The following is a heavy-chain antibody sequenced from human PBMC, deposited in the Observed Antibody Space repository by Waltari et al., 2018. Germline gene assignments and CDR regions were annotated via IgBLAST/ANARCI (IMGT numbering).Heavy chain of an antibody. D-gene: IGHD3-22*01. CDR1: GFPVSGHS. J-gene: IGHJ6*02. V-gene: IGHV3-53*01. Sequence: EVQLEESGGGMIQPGGSLGLSCAAPGFPVSGHSMSWVRQAPGKGLEWVSVIYRGGDTYYADSVKGRFTLSRDNFKNTLNLQMNGLRAEDTAVYYCARGSYDSSGIRLGMDVWGQGTTITVSS. CDR2: IYRGGDT. CDR3: ARGSYDSSGIRLGMDV.